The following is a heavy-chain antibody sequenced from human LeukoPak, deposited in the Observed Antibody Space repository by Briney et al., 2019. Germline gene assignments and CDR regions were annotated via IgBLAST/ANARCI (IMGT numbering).Heavy chain of an antibody. D-gene: IGHD6-19*01. J-gene: IGHJ6*02. CDR3: ARYSSARYGMDV. V-gene: IGHV3-48*03. Sequence: GGSLRLSCAASGFTFSSYEMNWVRQAPGKGLEWVSYISSSGSTIYYADSVKGRFTISRDNAKNSLYLQMNSLRAEDTAVYYCARYSSARYGMDVWGQGTTVTVPS. CDR1: GFTFSSYE. CDR2: ISSSGSTI.